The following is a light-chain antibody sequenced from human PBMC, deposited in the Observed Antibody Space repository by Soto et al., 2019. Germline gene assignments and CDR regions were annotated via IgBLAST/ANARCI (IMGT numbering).Light chain of an antibody. V-gene: IGLV1-44*01. CDR1: SSNIGSNT. CDR2: SND. J-gene: IGLJ2*01. CDR3: AAWDDSLHVV. Sequence: QLVLTQPPSASGTPGQRVTISCSGSSSNIGSNTVNWYQQFPATAPKLLIYSNDQRPSGVPDRFSGSKSGTSASLAISGLQSEDEADYYCAAWDDSLHVVFGGGTKVTVL.